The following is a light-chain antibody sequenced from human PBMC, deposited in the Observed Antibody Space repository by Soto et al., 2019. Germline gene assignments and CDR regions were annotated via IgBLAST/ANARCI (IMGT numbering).Light chain of an antibody. V-gene: IGLV2-8*01. Sequence: QSVLTQPPSASGSPGQSLTISCTGTSSDVGFYNFVSWYQQRPGKAPKLVIYEVTKRPSGVPDRFSGSKSGSTASPTVSGLQADDEADYYCASYAGTRLFVFGSGTKGTVL. CDR2: EVT. CDR1: SSDVGFYNF. CDR3: ASYAGTRLFV. J-gene: IGLJ1*01.